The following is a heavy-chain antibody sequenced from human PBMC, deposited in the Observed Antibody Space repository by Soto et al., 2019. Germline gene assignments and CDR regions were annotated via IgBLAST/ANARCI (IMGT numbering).Heavy chain of an antibody. V-gene: IGHV3-23*01. CDR2: IRGSGDST. J-gene: IGHJ4*02. Sequence: EVQLLESGGGLVQPEGSLRLSCAASGVSFSSYAMSWVRQAPGKGLEWVSAIRGSGDSTYYADSVKGRFTISRDQSKNKMDLQMNRRRAEDTAVYYCAKMGGGGAATPLRFWGQGTLVTVSS. CDR3: AKMGGGGAATPLRF. CDR1: GVSFSSYA. D-gene: IGHD1-26*01.